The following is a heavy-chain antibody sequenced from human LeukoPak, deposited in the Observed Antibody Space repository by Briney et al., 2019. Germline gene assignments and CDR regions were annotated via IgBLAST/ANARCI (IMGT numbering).Heavy chain of an antibody. D-gene: IGHD3-16*02. V-gene: IGHV4-4*02. CDR2: INHSGST. Sequence: SGTLSLTCAVSGGSISSSNWWSWVRQPPGKGLEWIGEINHSGSTNYNPSLKSRVTISVDTSKNQFSLKLSSVTAADTAVYYCARGSGMITFGGVIVNNDYWGQGTLVTVSS. J-gene: IGHJ4*02. CDR3: ARGSGMITFGGVIVNNDY. CDR1: GGSISSSNW.